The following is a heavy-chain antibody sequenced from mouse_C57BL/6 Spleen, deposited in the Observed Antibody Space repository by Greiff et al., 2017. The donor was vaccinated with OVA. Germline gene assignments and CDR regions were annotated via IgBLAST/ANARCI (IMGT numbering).Heavy chain of an antibody. J-gene: IGHJ3*01. Sequence: EVQLQQSGAELVRPGASVKLSCTASGFNIKDDYMHWVKQRPEQGLEWIGWIDPENGDTEYASKFQGKATITADTSSNTAYLQLSSLTSEDTAVYYCTNNYGSSSAYWGQGTLVTVSA. CDR1: GFNIKDDY. CDR3: TNNYGSSSAY. V-gene: IGHV14-4*01. D-gene: IGHD1-1*01. CDR2: IDPENGDT.